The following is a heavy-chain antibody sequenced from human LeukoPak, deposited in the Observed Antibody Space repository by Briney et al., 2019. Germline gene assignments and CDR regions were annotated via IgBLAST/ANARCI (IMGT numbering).Heavy chain of an antibody. Sequence: GASVKVSCKASGYTFTSYYMHWVRQAPGQGLEWMGIINPSGGSTSYAQKFQGRVTMTEDTSTDTAYMELSSLRSEDTAVYYCATESRLRSEVLCWGQGTLVTVSS. CDR1: GYTFTSYY. V-gene: IGHV1-46*01. J-gene: IGHJ4*02. CDR2: INPSGGST. CDR3: ATESRLRSEVLC. D-gene: IGHD4-17*01.